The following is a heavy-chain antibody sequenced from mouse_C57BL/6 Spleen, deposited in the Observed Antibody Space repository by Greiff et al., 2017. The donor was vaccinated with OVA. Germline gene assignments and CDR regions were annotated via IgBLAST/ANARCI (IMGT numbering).Heavy chain of an antibody. CDR1: EYEFPSHD. V-gene: IGHV5-2*01. CDR2: INSDGGST. Sequence: EVMLVESGGGLVQPGESLKLSCESNEYEFPSHDMSWVRKTPEKRLELVAAINSDGGSTYYPDTLERRFIISRDNTKKTLYLQMSSQRSEDTALYYCARLGSSYGWYFDVWGTGTTVTVSS. J-gene: IGHJ1*03. CDR3: ARLGSSYGWYFDV. D-gene: IGHD1-1*01.